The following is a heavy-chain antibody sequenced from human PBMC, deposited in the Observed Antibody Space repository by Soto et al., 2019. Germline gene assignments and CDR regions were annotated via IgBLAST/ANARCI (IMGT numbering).Heavy chain of an antibody. V-gene: IGHV1-69*13. D-gene: IGHD3-10*01. CDR1: GGTFSSHA. CDR2: IIPIFGTA. CDR3: ARGGGGYYYDSVSYIAWDI. Sequence: AASVNLSCKASGGTFSSHAISWVRQAPGQGLEWMGGIIPIFGTANYAQKFQGRVTITADESTSTAYTELSSLRSEDTAVYYCARGGGGYYYDSVSYIAWDISGNG. J-gene: IGHJ3*02.